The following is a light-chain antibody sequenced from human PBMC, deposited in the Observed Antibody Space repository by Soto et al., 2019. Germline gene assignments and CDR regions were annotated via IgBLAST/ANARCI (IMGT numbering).Light chain of an antibody. Sequence: QSALPQPASVSGSPGQAITISCPGTSSDVGGYNYVSWYQQHPGKAPKLMIYDVSNRPSGVSNRFSGSKSGNTASLTISGLQAEDEADYYCSSYTSSSTQVFGTGTKLTVL. CDR3: SSYTSSSTQV. CDR2: DVS. CDR1: SSDVGGYNY. V-gene: IGLV2-14*01. J-gene: IGLJ1*01.